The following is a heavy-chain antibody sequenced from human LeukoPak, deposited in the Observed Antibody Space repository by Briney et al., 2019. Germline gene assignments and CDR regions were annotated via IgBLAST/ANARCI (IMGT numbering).Heavy chain of an antibody. V-gene: IGHV4-59*01. J-gene: IGHJ3*02. CDR3: ARERHAFDI. CDR2: IYYSGST. CDR1: GGSISSYY. Sequence: SETLSLTCTVSGGSISSYYWSWIRQPPGRGLEWIGYIYYSGSTNYNPSLKSRVTISVDTSKNQFSLKLSSVTAADTAVYYCARERHAFDIWGQGTMVTVSS.